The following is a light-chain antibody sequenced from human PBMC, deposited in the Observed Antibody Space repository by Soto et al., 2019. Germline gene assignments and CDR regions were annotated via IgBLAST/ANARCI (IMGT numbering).Light chain of an antibody. J-gene: IGKJ5*01. CDR3: QQYHNWPPIT. V-gene: IGKV3-15*01. CDR1: QSVTSN. Sequence: EIVMTQSPATLSVSPGERATLSCRASQSVTSNLAWYQQKPGQAPRLLIYGASTRATGIPGRFSGSGSGTDFTLTISSLQSEDFALYYCQQYHNWPPITFGQGTRLEIK. CDR2: GAS.